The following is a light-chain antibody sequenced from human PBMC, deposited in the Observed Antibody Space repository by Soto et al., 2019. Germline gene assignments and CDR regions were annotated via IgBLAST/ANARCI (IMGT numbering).Light chain of an antibody. V-gene: IGKV1-39*01. Sequence: DIQMTQSPSSLSASVGDRVTITCRASQTISTYLNWYQQKPGKAPRLLIYDASSSLSGVPSRFSGSGSGTDFTLTIASLQPEDFSTYYFQQSDSIPYTLGQGTEVEI. CDR1: QTISTY. CDR3: QQSDSIPYT. J-gene: IGKJ2*01. CDR2: DAS.